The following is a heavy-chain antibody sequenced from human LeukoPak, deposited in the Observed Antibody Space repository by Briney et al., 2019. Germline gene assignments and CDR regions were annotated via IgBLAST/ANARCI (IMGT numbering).Heavy chain of an antibody. Sequence: PGGSLRLSCAASGLTVSSYGMSWVRQAPGKGLEWVSGISSSGGSTYHADSVKGRFTISRDSSKNMLYLQMNSLRAEDTALYYCAKHDRSGSEYFQHWGQGTLVTVSS. D-gene: IGHD3-22*01. V-gene: IGHV3-23*01. CDR2: ISSSGGST. CDR1: GLTVSSYG. J-gene: IGHJ1*01. CDR3: AKHDRSGSEYFQH.